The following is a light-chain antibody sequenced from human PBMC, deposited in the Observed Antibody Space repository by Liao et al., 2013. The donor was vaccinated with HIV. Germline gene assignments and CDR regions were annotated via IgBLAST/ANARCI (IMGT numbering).Light chain of an antibody. Sequence: SYELTQPPSVSVSPGQTARIICSGDALPKQYAYWYQQKPGQAPQLVIFKDNERPSGIPGRFSGSSSGTKVTLTISGTQTMDEAVYYCQAWDSNSWVFGGGTELTVL. CDR2: KDN. CDR3: QAWDSNSWV. V-gene: IGLV3-25*02. CDR1: ALPKQY. J-gene: IGLJ3*02.